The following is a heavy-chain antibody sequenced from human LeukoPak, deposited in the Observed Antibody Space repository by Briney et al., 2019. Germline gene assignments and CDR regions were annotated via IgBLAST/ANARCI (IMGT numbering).Heavy chain of an antibody. CDR2: IYYSGST. CDR1: GGSISSYY. V-gene: IGHV4-59*01. D-gene: IGHD7-27*01. Sequence: SETLSLTCTVSGGSISSYYWSWIRQPPGKGLEWIGYIYYSGSTNYNPSLKSRVTISVDTSKNQFSLKLSSVPAADTAVYYCARGIAEWGSIDYWGQGTLVTVSS. J-gene: IGHJ4*02. CDR3: ARGIAEWGSIDY.